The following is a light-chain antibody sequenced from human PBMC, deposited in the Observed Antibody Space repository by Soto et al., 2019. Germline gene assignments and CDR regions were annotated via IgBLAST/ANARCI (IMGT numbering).Light chain of an antibody. V-gene: IGLV2-14*01. J-gene: IGLJ3*02. CDR2: EVT. Sequence: QSVLTQPASVSGSPGQSITISCTGTSSDVGGYNHVSWYQQDPGKAPQLMIYEVTNRPSGVSNRFSGSKSGNTASLTISGLEAEDEADYYCSSYTSSSTWVFGGGTKLTVL. CDR1: SSDVGGYNH. CDR3: SSYTSSSTWV.